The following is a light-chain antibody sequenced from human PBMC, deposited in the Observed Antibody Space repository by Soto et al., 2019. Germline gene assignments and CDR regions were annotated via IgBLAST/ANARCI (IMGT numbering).Light chain of an antibody. CDR2: RNN. CDR3: AGWDASLSGHVV. Sequence: QSVLTQPPSASGTPGQRVTISCSGTSSNIGSSYVYWYQQLPATAPKLVIFRNNHHPSGVPDRFSGSKSGTSSSLAISGLRSEDEADDDCAGWDASLSGHVVFGGGTKLTVL. CDR1: SSNIGSSY. V-gene: IGLV1-47*01. J-gene: IGLJ2*01.